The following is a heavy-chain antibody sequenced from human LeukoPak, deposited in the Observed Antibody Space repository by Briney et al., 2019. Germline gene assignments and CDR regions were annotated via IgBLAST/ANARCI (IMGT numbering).Heavy chain of an antibody. D-gene: IGHD3-16*01. CDR3: ARDLPSWAYYYYYYMDV. Sequence: SETLSLTCTVSGGSISSYYWGWIRQPPGKGLEWIGSIYHSGSTYYNPSLKSRVTISVDTSKNQFSLKLSSVTAADTAVYYCARDLPSWAYYYYYYMDVWGKGTTVTVSS. CDR1: GGSISSYY. J-gene: IGHJ6*03. CDR2: IYHSGST. V-gene: IGHV4-38-2*02.